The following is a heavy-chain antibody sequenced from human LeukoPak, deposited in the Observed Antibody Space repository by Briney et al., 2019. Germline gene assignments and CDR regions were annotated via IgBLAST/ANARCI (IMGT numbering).Heavy chain of an antibody. V-gene: IGHV4-39*07. CDR2: IYYSGST. Sequence: SETLSLTCTVSGGSISSSSYYWGWIRQPPGKGLEWIGSIYYSGSTYYNPSLKSRVTISVDTSKNQFSLKLSSVTAADTAVYYCARVGDYPVYNWFDPWGQGTLVTVSS. CDR3: ARVGDYPVYNWFDP. D-gene: IGHD4-17*01. J-gene: IGHJ5*02. CDR1: GGSISSSSYY.